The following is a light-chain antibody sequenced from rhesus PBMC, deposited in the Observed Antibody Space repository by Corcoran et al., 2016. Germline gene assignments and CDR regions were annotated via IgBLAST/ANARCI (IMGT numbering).Light chain of an antibody. V-gene: IGKV1-74*01. CDR3: QHSYGIPLT. J-gene: IGKJ4*01. Sequence: DIQMTQSPSSLSASVGDRVTISCRTSEIVDNYLPCYQQKPGKAPRLLIYKASTLKSGVPSRFSGSGSGRDFTLTISSVQPEDFATYYCQHSYGIPLTFGGGTKVDLK. CDR1: EIVDNY. CDR2: KAS.